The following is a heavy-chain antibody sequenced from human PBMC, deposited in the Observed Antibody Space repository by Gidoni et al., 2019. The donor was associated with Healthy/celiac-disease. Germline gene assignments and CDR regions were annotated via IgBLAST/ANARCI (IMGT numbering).Heavy chain of an antibody. J-gene: IGHJ4*02. CDR1: GFTFDDYA. CDR3: AKDIGRWELLPGYFDY. Sequence: EVQLVESGGGVVQPGWSLRLSCSPSGFTFDDYAMHWVRQAQGKGLEWVSLISGDGGRTYYADSVKGRFTISRDNSKNSLYLQMNSLRTEDTALYYCAKDIGRWELLPGYFDYWGQGTLVTVSS. CDR2: ISGDGGRT. D-gene: IGHD1-26*01. V-gene: IGHV3-43*02.